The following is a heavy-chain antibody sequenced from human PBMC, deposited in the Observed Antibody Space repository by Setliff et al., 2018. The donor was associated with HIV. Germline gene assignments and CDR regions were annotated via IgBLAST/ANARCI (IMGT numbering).Heavy chain of an antibody. CDR2: ISADGSKR. D-gene: IGHD3-3*01. J-gene: IGHJ5*02. Sequence: GGSLRLSCEASGVTFSSFGMHWVRQAPGKGLEWVAVISADGSKRYYADFVKARFTASRDNAKSSLYLQMHSLRAEDTAVYYCARVHLRTIAVYGVVSNQFDPWGQGTLVTVSS. CDR3: ARVHLRTIAVYGVVSNQFDP. V-gene: IGHV3-30*03. CDR1: GVTFSSFG.